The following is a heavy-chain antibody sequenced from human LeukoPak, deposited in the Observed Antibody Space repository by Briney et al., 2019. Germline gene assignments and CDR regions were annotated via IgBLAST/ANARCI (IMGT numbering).Heavy chain of an antibody. CDR1: GFTFDDHA. Sequence: PGRSLRLSCVASGFTFDDHAMHWVRQAPGKGLEWVSGITWNSDSIGYADSVKGRFTISRDNAKNVLYLLMNGLRAEDTALYYCAKSHNYGARSSDYYYYGMDVWGQGTTVTVSS. CDR2: ITWNSDSI. J-gene: IGHJ6*02. D-gene: IGHD3-10*01. V-gene: IGHV3-9*01. CDR3: AKSHNYGARSSDYYYYGMDV.